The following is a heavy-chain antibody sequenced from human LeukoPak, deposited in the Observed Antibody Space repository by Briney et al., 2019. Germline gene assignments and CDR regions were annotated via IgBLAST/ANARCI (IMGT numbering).Heavy chain of an antibody. CDR3: ARADHRIKFDP. CDR2: INPNSGGT. Sequence: ASVKVSCKASGYTFRSYYMHWVRQAPGQGLEWMGWINPNSGGTNYAQKFQGRVTMTRDTSISTAYMELSRLRSDDTAVYYCARADHRIKFDPWGQGTLVTVSS. CDR1: GYTFRSYY. J-gene: IGHJ5*02. V-gene: IGHV1-2*02.